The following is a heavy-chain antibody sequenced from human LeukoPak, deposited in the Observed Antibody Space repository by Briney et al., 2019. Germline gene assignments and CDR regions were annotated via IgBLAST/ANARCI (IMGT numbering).Heavy chain of an antibody. Sequence: PGGSLRLSCAASGFTFSSYWMSWVRQAPGKGLEWVANIKQDGSEKYYVDSVKGRFTISRDNAKNSLYLQMNSLRAEDTAVYYCASESGYGDYSPDFDYWGQGTLVTVSS. CDR1: GFTFSSYW. CDR2: IKQDGSEK. CDR3: ASESGYGDYSPDFDY. J-gene: IGHJ4*02. D-gene: IGHD4-17*01. V-gene: IGHV3-7*01.